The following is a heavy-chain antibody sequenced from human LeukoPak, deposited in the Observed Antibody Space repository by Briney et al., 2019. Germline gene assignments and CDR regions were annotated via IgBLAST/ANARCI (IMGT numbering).Heavy chain of an antibody. CDR1: GYSISSGYY. D-gene: IGHD5-12*01. Sequence: PSETLSLTCTVSGYSISSGYYWGWIRQPPGKGLEWIGSICHSGSTYYNPSLKSRVTISVDTSKNQFSLKLSSVTAADTAVYYCARDMNHSGYDLPFHYWGQGTLVTVSS. J-gene: IGHJ4*02. CDR2: ICHSGST. CDR3: ARDMNHSGYDLPFHY. V-gene: IGHV4-38-2*02.